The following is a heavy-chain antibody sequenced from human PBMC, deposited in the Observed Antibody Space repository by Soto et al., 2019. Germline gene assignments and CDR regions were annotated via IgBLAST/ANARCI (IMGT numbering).Heavy chain of an antibody. Sequence: PGGSLRLSCAASGFIFSDYYMTWIRQAPGKGLEWVSYINDNGRYTNYADSVKGRFTISRDNAKNSLYLQMNSLRADDTAVYYCASQVVVPAYYGMDVWGQGTTVTVSS. J-gene: IGHJ6*02. CDR3: ASQVVVPAYYGMDV. CDR1: GFIFSDYY. D-gene: IGHD2-2*01. CDR2: INDNGRYT. V-gene: IGHV3-11*06.